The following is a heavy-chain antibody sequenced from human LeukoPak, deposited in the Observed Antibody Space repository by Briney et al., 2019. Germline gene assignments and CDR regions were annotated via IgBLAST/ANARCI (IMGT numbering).Heavy chain of an antibody. CDR1: GGSMSSYY. Sequence: SETLSLTCTVSGGSMSSYYWGWIRQPPGKGLEWIGEINHSGSTNYNPSLKSRVTISVDTSKNQFPLKLSSVTAADTAVYYCARVPRPTCSGGSCYSSFDYWGQGTLVTVSS. CDR3: ARVPRPTCSGGSCYSSFDY. D-gene: IGHD2-15*01. V-gene: IGHV4-34*01. CDR2: INHSGST. J-gene: IGHJ4*02.